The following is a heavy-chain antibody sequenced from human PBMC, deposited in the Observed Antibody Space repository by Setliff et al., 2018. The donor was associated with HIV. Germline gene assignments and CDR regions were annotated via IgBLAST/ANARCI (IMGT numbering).Heavy chain of an antibody. CDR2: ISAYSGDT. CDR3: ARDLIRITPHGDLPF. V-gene: IGHV1-18*01. CDR1: GYPFSGYG. Sequence: ASVKVSCKASGYPFSGYGISWVRQAPGQGLEWMGWISAYSGDTNYAQKFQGRLTMTTDTSSTTAYMELSTLRSDDTALYYCARDLIRITPHGDLPFWGQGTLVTVSS. J-gene: IGHJ4*02. D-gene: IGHD2-15*01.